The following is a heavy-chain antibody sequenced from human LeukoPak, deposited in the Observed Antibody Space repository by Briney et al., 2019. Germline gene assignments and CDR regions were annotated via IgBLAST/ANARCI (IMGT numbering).Heavy chain of an antibody. D-gene: IGHD3-3*01. Sequence: GGSLRLSCAASGFTVSSNYMSWVRQAPGKGLEWVSVIYSGGSTYYADSVKGRFTLSRDNSKHTLYLQMNSLRAEDTAVYYCARVVLYYDFWSAYFHGWGQGTLVTVSS. CDR2: IYSGGST. CDR3: ARVVLYYDFWSAYFHG. J-gene: IGHJ4*02. V-gene: IGHV3-66*01. CDR1: GFTVSSNY.